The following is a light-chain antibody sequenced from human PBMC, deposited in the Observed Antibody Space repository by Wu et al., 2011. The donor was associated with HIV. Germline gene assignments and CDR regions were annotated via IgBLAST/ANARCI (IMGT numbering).Light chain of an antibody. V-gene: IGKV3-20*01. J-gene: IGKJ5*01. Sequence: DSVLTQSPGTLSLSPGDRATLSCRASQSVRNRLAWYQQRPGQPPRLLIFNASLRATGIPDRFSGSGSGTDFTLTISRLEPEDFAVYFCQQYVSPYFGQGT. CDR2: NAS. CDR3: QQYVSPY. CDR1: QSVRNR.